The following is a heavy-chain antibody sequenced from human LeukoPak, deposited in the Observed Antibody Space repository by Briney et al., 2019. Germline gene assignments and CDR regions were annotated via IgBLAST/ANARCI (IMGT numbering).Heavy chain of an antibody. Sequence: ASVKVSCEASGYTFTSYGISWVRQAPGQGLEWMGWISAYNGNTNYAQKLQGRVTMTTDTSTSTAYMELRSLRSDDTAVYYCARDRGSGLRLGELFDWGQGTLVTVSS. J-gene: IGHJ4*02. D-gene: IGHD3-16*01. V-gene: IGHV1-18*01. CDR3: ARDRGSGLRLGELFD. CDR1: GYTFTSYG. CDR2: ISAYNGNT.